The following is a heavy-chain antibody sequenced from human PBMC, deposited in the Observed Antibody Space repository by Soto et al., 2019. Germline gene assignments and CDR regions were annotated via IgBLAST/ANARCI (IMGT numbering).Heavy chain of an antibody. CDR2: INSDGSVS. CDR1: GFTFSHYW. CDR3: ARGDCVGGTCYSLAGSFYYYMDV. Sequence: EVQLVESGGGLVQPGGSLRLSCAASGFTFSHYWMYWVRQAPGKGLVWVSRINSDGSVSSYADSVKGRLTISRDNVKNTLDLKMESLRAEDTAVYYCARGDCVGGTCYSLAGSFYYYMDVWGKGTTVTVFS. V-gene: IGHV3-74*01. J-gene: IGHJ6*03. D-gene: IGHD2-15*01.